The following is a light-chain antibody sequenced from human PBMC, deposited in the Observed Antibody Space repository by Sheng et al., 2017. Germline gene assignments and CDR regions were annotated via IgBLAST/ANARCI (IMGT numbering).Light chain of an antibody. CDR3: QHYGTPPLA. J-gene: IGKJ4*01. V-gene: IGKV3-20*01. CDR2: AVS. CDR1: QTISNNY. Sequence: EIVLTQSPGTLSLSPGERATLSCRASQTISNNYLAWYQQKPGQAPRFIIYAVSSRATGIPDRFSGSGSGTDFTLTISRLEPEDFAVYYCQHYGTPPLAFGGGTKVEIK.